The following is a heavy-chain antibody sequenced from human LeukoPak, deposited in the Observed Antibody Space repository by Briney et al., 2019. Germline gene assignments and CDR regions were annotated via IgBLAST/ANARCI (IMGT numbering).Heavy chain of an antibody. CDR2: IYYSGST. CDR1: GGSISSSSYY. V-gene: IGHV4-39*01. CDR3: ARCAGYCSGGSCYFYYYYYYMDV. D-gene: IGHD2-15*01. J-gene: IGHJ6*03. Sequence: SETLSLTCTVSGGSISSSSYYWGWIRQPPGKGLEWIGSIYYSGSTYYNPSVKSRVTISVDTTKNKFSLKLSSVTAADTAVYYCARCAGYCSGGSCYFYYYYYYMDVWGKGTTVTVSS.